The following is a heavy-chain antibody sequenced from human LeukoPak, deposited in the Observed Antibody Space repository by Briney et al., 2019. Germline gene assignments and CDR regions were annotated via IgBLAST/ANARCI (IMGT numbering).Heavy chain of an antibody. CDR3: ARDYWFDP. J-gene: IGHJ5*02. CDR2: ISSAGTTK. V-gene: IGHV3-48*03. Sequence: PGGSLRLSCAASGFTFSRYEMNWVRQAPGKGLEWISYISSAGTTKIYADSVKGRFTISRDNAKNSLYLQMNSLRAEDTAVYYCARDYWFDPWGHGTLVTVSS. CDR1: GFTFSRYE.